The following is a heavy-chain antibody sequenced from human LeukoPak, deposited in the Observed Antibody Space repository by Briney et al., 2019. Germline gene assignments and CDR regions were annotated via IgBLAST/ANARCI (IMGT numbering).Heavy chain of an antibody. CDR3: AKFYLELLQRNTLFDY. D-gene: IGHD1-7*01. CDR2: ISGSGGST. V-gene: IGHV3-23*01. Sequence: PGGSLRLSCAASGFTFSNYAMSWVRQAPGKGLEWVSAISGSGGSTYYADSVKGRFTISRDNSKNTLYLQMNSLRAEDTAVYYCAKFYLELLQRNTLFDYWGQGTLVTVSS. J-gene: IGHJ4*02. CDR1: GFTFSNYA.